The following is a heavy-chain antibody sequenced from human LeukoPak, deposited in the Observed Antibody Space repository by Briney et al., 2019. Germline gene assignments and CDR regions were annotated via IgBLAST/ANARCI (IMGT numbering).Heavy chain of an antibody. Sequence: GESLKISCKGSGYTFTSSWIAWVRQMPGKSLEWMGIIYLGDSETRYSPSFQGQVTISADKSISTAYLQWSSLKASDTAIYYCARHEGGGWYIDYWGQGTLVTVSS. CDR2: IYLGDSET. D-gene: IGHD6-19*01. J-gene: IGHJ4*02. CDR3: ARHEGGGWYIDY. CDR1: GYTFTSSW. V-gene: IGHV5-51*01.